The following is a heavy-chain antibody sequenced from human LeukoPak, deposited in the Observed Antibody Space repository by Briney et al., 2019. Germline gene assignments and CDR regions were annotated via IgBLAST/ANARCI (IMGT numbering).Heavy chain of an antibody. V-gene: IGHV1-69*13. D-gene: IGHD5-12*01. Sequence: ASVKVSCKASGGTFSSYAISWVRQAPGQGLEWMGGIIPIFGTANYAQKFQGRVTITADESTSTAYMERSSLRSEDTAVYYCARVEFNGGYSHLYWGQGTLLTVSS. CDR2: IIPIFGTA. CDR1: GGTFSSYA. J-gene: IGHJ4*02. CDR3: ARVEFNGGYSHLY.